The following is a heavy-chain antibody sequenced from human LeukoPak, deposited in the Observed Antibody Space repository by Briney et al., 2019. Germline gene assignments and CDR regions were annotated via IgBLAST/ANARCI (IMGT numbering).Heavy chain of an antibody. J-gene: IGHJ3*02. D-gene: IGHD3-10*01. V-gene: IGHV4-34*01. CDR3: ARASYGSGSYKYADAFDI. CDR1: GGSFSGYY. Sequence: SETLSLTCAVYGGSFSGYYWSWIRQPPGKGLEWIGEINHSGSTNYNPSLKSRVTISVDTSKNQFSLKLSSVTAADTAVYYCARASYGSGSYKYADAFDIWGQGTMVTVSS. CDR2: INHSGST.